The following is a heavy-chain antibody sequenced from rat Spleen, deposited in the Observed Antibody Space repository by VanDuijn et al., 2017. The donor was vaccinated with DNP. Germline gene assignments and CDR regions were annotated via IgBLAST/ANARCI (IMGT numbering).Heavy chain of an antibody. D-gene: IGHD1-1*01. CDR1: GFTFSTYY. J-gene: IGHJ2*01. V-gene: IGHV5S11*01. CDR2: ISAGGGNT. CDR3: ARSRTTVPHFDY. Sequence: EVLLVESGGGLVQPGRSVKLSCAASGFTFSTYYMAWVRQAPTKGLEWVASISAGGGNTYYRDSVKGRFTISRDNAKTTLYLQMDSLRSEETATYYCARSRTTVPHFDYWGQGVMVTVSS.